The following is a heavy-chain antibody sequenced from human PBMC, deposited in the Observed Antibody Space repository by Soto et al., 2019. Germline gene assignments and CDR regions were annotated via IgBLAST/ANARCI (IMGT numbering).Heavy chain of an antibody. J-gene: IGHJ4*02. Sequence: QVQLQESGPGLVKPSETLSLTCSVSGGSISNHYWSWIRQPPGKGLEWIGYIDYNGNTNYNPCHKSRVTMSEDTSRNQISLKLTTVTAADTAVYYCTRANWYSEYWGQGTLVTVSS. V-gene: IGHV4-59*11. CDR1: GGSISNHY. CDR2: IDYNGNT. D-gene: IGHD7-27*01. CDR3: TRANWYSEY.